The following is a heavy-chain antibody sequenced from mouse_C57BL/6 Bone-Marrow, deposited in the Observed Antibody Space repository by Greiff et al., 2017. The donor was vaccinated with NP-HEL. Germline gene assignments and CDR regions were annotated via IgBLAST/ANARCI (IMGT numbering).Heavy chain of an antibody. Sequence: QVQLQQSGAELVRPGASVTLSCKASGYTFTDYEMHWVKQTPVHGLEWIGAIDPETGGTAYNQKFKGKAILTADKSSSTAYMELRSLTSEDSAVYYCTPPHYYGSSYGYFDVWGTGTTVTVSS. J-gene: IGHJ1*03. CDR3: TPPHYYGSSYGYFDV. D-gene: IGHD1-1*01. V-gene: IGHV1-15*01. CDR1: GYTFTDYE. CDR2: IDPETGGT.